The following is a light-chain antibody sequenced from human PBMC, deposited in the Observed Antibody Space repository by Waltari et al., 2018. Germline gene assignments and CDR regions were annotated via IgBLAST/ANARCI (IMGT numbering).Light chain of an antibody. Sequence: DIQFTQSPSFLSASVGDRGTFTCRARHGISTSLAWYQHKPGRVPDLLIYAASTLQTGVPPRFSGSGSGTDFTLTISSLQPEDFATYYCQQLYKYPLTFGGGSKVEIK. J-gene: IGKJ4*01. V-gene: IGKV1-9*01. CDR3: QQLYKYPLT. CDR2: AAS. CDR1: HGISTS.